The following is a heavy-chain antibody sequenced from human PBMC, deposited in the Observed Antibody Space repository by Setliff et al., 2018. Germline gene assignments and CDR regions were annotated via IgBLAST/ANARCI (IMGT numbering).Heavy chain of an antibody. D-gene: IGHD4-4*01. CDR3: ATSTITTYYFDY. V-gene: IGHV3-23*01. Sequence: GGSLRLSCVASGFTFSAYGMSWVRQAPGKGLEWVSSVYNGNDETKYADSVKGRFTISRDRSKNTVYLQMKSLRAEDTAIYYCATSTITTYYFDYWGHGTLVTVSS. CDR2: VYNGNDET. CDR1: GFTFSAYG. J-gene: IGHJ4*01.